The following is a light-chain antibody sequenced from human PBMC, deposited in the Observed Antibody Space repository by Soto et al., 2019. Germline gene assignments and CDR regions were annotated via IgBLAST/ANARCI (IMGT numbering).Light chain of an antibody. Sequence: DIQMTQSPSTLSASVGDRVTITCRASESIDDWLAWYQQKPGKAPKLLIYTASSLQSGVPPRFSGSGSGTEFTLTISSLQPDEFATYYCQQYHRYITFGPGTRLEIK. CDR3: QQYHRYIT. CDR2: TAS. V-gene: IGKV1-5*03. CDR1: ESIDDW. J-gene: IGKJ5*01.